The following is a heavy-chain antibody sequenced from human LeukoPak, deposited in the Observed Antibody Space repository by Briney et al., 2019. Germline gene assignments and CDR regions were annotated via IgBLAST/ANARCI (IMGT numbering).Heavy chain of an antibody. CDR1: GGSISSSHYY. D-gene: IGHD5-18*01. CDR2: IYYSGST. V-gene: IGHV4-39*01. CDR3: ARWFRGYRDAFDI. J-gene: IGHJ3*02. Sequence: SETLSLTCTVSGGSISSSHYYCGWIRQPPGKGLEWIGSIYYSGSTYYNPSLKSRVTISVDTSKNQFSLKLTSVTAADTAMYYCARWFRGYRDAFDIWGQGTLVTVSS.